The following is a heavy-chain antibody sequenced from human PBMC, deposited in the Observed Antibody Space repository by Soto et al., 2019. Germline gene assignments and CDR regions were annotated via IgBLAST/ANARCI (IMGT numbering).Heavy chain of an antibody. J-gene: IGHJ6*02. CDR3: ARHRSGSYYYYYGMDV. Sequence: SETLSLTVTVSGCSISGSSYYGGWIRQPPGKGLEWIGSIYYSGSTYYNPSLKSRVTISVYTSKNQFSLKLSSVTAADTAVYYCARHRSGSYYYYYGMDVWGQGTTVTVSS. V-gene: IGHV4-39*01. CDR2: IYYSGST. CDR1: GCSISGSSYY. D-gene: IGHD1-26*01.